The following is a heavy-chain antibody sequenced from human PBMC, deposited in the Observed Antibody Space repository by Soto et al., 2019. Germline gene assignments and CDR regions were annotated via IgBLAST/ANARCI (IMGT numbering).Heavy chain of an antibody. CDR2: ISYDGSNK. J-gene: IGHJ3*02. D-gene: IGHD2-8*01. CDR3: AKDHALMVYAITFPNAFDI. Sequence: GGSLRLSCAASGFTFSSYGMHWVRQAPGKGLEWVAVISYDGSNKYYADSVKGRFTISRDNSKNTLYLQMNSLRAEDTAVYYCAKDHALMVYAITFPNAFDIWGQGTMVTVSS. CDR1: GFTFSSYG. V-gene: IGHV3-30*18.